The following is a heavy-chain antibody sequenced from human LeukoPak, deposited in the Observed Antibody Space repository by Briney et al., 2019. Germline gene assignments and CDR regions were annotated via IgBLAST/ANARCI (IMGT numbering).Heavy chain of an antibody. V-gene: IGHV3-74*01. CDR1: GFTFSSYW. CDR2: IKSDGST. D-gene: IGHD3-22*01. CDR3: ARAPSEIGGYYPEYFRH. J-gene: IGHJ1*01. Sequence: GGSLRLSCAASGFTFSSYWMHWVRQAPGKGLVWVSRIKSDGSTNYADSVKGRFIISRDSAKNTVSLQMNSLRAEDTGVYYCARAPSEIGGYYPEYFRHWGQGTLVTVSS.